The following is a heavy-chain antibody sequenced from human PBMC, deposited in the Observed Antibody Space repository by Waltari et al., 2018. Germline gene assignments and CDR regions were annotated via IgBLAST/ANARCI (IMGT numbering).Heavy chain of an antibody. CDR2: MNPNSGNT. CDR1: GYTFTSYD. D-gene: IGHD2-2*02. J-gene: IGHJ3*02. CDR3: ARGYCSSTSCYTYAFDI. Sequence: QVQLVQSGAEVKKPGASVKVSCKASGYTFTSYDLNWVRQATGQGLEWMGWMNPNSGNTGYAQKFQGRVTITRNTSISTAYMELSSLRSEDTAVYYCARGYCSSTSCYTYAFDIWGQGTMVTVSS. V-gene: IGHV1-8*03.